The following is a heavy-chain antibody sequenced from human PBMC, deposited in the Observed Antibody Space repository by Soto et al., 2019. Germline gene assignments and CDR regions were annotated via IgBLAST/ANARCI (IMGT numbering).Heavy chain of an antibody. CDR3: AKDRSTMRWFDP. CDR2: VQMSGTT. V-gene: IGHV4-4*07. Sequence: SETLSLTCAVSGASVRGYHWSWIRQAAGKGLEWIGRVQMSGTTNYNPSLKTRVTMSLDTSKNEVSLRMTSVTAADTAVYFCAKDRSTMRWFDPWGQGILVTVSS. CDR1: GASVRGYH. D-gene: IGHD1-1*01. J-gene: IGHJ5*02.